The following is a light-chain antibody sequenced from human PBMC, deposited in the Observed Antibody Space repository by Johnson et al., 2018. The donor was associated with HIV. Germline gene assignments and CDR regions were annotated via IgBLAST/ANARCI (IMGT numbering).Light chain of an antibody. V-gene: IGLV1-51*02. CDR2: ENN. J-gene: IGLJ1*01. Sequence: QSVLTQPPSVSAAPGQKVTISCSGSSSNIGNNYVSWYQQLPGTAPKLLIYENNKRPSGIPDRFSGSTSATSATLGITALQTGDEADYYCGTWDSSLNSKVFGTGTKVSVL. CDR3: GTWDSSLNSKV. CDR1: SSNIGNNY.